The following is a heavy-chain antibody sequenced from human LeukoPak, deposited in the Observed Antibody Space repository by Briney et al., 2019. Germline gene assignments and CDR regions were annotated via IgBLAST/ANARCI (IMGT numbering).Heavy chain of an antibody. CDR1: GFTFGDYP. Sequence: GGSLRLSCTAPGFTFGDYPMSWFRQAPEKGLEWVGFIRSKAYGGTTEYAASVKGRFSISRDDSKSIAYLQVNSLKTEDTAVYYCTRIMVWWADYWGQGTLVTVSS. J-gene: IGHJ4*02. CDR3: TRIMVWWADY. D-gene: IGHD2-8*01. V-gene: IGHV3-49*03. CDR2: IRSKAYGGTT.